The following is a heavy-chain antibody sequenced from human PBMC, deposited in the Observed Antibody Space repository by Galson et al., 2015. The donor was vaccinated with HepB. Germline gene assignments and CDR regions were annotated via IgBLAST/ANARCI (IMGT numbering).Heavy chain of an antibody. J-gene: IGHJ6*02. CDR1: GYNFANYW. CDR2: IYPHDSDP. CDR3: ARQTDWSNGMDV. D-gene: IGHD1-1*01. V-gene: IGHV5-51*01. Sequence: QSGAEVKKPGESLKISCKGSGYNFANYWIAWVRQMPGKGLEWMGIIYPHDSDPRYSPSVHGQVTISADTSTNTAYLQWSSLKASDTAMYYCARQTDWSNGMDVWGQGTTVIVSS.